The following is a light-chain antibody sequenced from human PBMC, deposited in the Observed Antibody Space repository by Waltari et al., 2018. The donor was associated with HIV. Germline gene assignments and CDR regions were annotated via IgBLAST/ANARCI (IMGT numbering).Light chain of an antibody. V-gene: IGLV1-44*01. J-gene: IGLJ3*02. CDR1: SSNLGSNT. CDR2: NNN. CDR3: ASWDDSLNGWV. Sequence: QSVLTRPPSASGTPGQRVTISCSGSSSNLGSNTVNWYKQLPGTAPQLLIYNNNHRPSGVPDRISGSKSGTTASLAISGLQSEDEADYFCASWDDSLNGWVFGGGTTLTVL.